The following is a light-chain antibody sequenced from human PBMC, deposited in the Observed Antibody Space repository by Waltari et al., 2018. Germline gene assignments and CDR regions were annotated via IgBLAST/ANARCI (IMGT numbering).Light chain of an antibody. J-gene: IGKJ4*01. Sequence: LTPSPASLSVSPGDTVLLSCRASQSVRSNLVWYPQKAGQAPRTLIYGASTRARCVPSRFSGSGSETDFTLIISSLQSEDAAVYFCQQYYVWPPITFGGGTKLEI. CDR1: QSVRSN. CDR3: QQYYVWPPIT. CDR2: GAS. V-gene: IGKV3-15*01.